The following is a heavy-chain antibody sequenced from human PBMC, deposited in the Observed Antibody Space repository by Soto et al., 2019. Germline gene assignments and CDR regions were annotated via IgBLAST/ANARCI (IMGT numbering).Heavy chain of an antibody. D-gene: IGHD1-1*01. CDR2: INHSGST. V-gene: IGHV4-34*01. CDR3: ARKPPLLLWYNPSDY. CDR1: GGSFSGYY. Sequence: QVQLQQWGAGLLKPSETLSLTCAVYGGSFSGYYWSWIRQPPGKGLEWIGEINHSGSTNYNPSLKSRVTISVDTSKNQFSLKLSSVTAADTAVYYCARKPPLLLWYNPSDYWGQGTLVTVSS. J-gene: IGHJ4*02.